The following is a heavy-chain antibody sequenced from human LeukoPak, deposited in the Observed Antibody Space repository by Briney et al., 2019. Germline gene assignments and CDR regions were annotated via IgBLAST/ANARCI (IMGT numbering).Heavy chain of an antibody. CDR2: INPNSGGT. V-gene: IGHV1-2*02. CDR1: GYTFTGYY. D-gene: IGHD5-24*01. Sequence: ASVKVSGKASGYTFTGYYMHWVRQAPGQGLEWMGGINPNSGGTNYALKFQGRVTMTRDTSISTAYMELSRLRSDDTAVYYCARDRRDGYNPYYFDYWGQGTLVTVSS. CDR3: ARDRRDGYNPYYFDY. J-gene: IGHJ4*02.